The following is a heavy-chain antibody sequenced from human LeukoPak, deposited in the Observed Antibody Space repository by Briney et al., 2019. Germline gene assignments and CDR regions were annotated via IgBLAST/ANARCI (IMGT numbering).Heavy chain of an antibody. D-gene: IGHD6-13*01. Sequence: GGSLRLSCAASGFTFSDYYMIWIRQAPGKGLEWVAYISSSGSTIYYADSVKGRFTISRDNAKNSLYLQMNSLRAEDTAVYYCAREASGVSYLGGLDVWGQGITVTVSS. CDR2: ISSSGSTI. V-gene: IGHV3-11*01. J-gene: IGHJ6*02. CDR3: AREASGVSYLGGLDV. CDR1: GFTFSDYY.